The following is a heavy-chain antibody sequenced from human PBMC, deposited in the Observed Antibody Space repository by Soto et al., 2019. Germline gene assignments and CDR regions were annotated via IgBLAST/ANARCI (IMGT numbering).Heavy chain of an antibody. CDR1: GGTFSSYT. CDR3: ARDYYDFWSGPDAFDI. V-gene: IGHV1-69*04. J-gene: IGHJ3*02. CDR2: IIPILGIA. D-gene: IGHD3-3*01. Sequence: SVKLSCNASGGTFSSYTISWVRQAPGQGLEWMGRIIPILGIANYAQKFQGRVTITADKSTSTAYMELSSLRSEDTAVYYCARDYYDFWSGPDAFDIWGQGTMVTISS.